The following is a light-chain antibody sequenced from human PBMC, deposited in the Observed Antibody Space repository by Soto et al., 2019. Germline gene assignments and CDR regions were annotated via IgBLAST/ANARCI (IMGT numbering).Light chain of an antibody. V-gene: IGLV2-14*01. CDR3: ASYRRTGALV. CDR2: EVS. J-gene: IGLJ3*02. Sequence: QSVLTQPASVSGSPGQSITISCTGTSSDVGGYNYVSWYQQHPGKAPKLMIYEVSNRPSGVSNRFSGSKSGNTASLTISGLQAEDEADYYCASYRRTGALVFGGGTKLTVL. CDR1: SSDVGGYNY.